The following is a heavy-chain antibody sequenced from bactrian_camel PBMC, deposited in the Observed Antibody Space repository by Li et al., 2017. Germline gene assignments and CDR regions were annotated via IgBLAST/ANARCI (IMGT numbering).Heavy chain of an antibody. Sequence: QVQLVESGGGSVQAGGSLRLSCDTSGYTFSRGCAAWFRQAPGKEREGVASIDSDGSTSYLDPVKGRFTISRDKAKNTLYLTINNLKTEDTAVYYCATARVVTWDYGYTDWGQGTQVTVS. CDR3: ATARVVTWDYGYTD. CDR2: IDSDGST. D-gene: IGHD5*01. J-gene: IGHJ4*01. CDR1: GYTFSRGC. V-gene: IGHV3S26*01.